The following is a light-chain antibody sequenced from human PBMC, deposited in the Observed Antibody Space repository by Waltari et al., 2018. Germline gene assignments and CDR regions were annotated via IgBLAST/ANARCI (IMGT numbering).Light chain of an antibody. Sequence: DIQMTQSPSSLSASVGDRVTITCRASQRISSYVNWYQQKPGKAPRLLIYAASTLQSGVPARFSGSVSGADLTLTISSLQPEDFATYFCQQTYSSPWTFGRGTKVEIK. CDR1: QRISSY. V-gene: IGKV1-39*01. J-gene: IGKJ1*01. CDR2: AAS. CDR3: QQTYSSPWT.